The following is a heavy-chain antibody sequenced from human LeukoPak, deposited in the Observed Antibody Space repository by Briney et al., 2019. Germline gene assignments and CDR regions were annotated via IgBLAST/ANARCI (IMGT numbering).Heavy chain of an antibody. J-gene: IGHJ3*02. CDR2: IYTSGST. CDR3: ARGIPRRAFDI. Sequence: TSETLSLTCTVCGGSISSGSYYWSWIRQPAGKRLEWIGRIYTSGSTNYNPSLKSRVTISVDTSKNQFSLKLSSVTAADTAVYYCARGIPRRAFDIWGQGTMVTVSS. CDR1: GGSISSGSYY. V-gene: IGHV4-61*02.